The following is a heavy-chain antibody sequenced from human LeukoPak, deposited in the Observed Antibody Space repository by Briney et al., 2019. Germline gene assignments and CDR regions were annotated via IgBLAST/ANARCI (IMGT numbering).Heavy chain of an antibody. V-gene: IGHV4-39*07. CDR1: SGSISSSSYY. D-gene: IGHD2-2*02. J-gene: IGHJ4*02. CDR2: IYYSGST. Sequence: PSETLSLTCTVSSGSISSSSYYWGWIRQPPGKGLEWIGSIYYSGSTYYNPSLKSRVTTSVDTSKNQFSLKLSSVTAADTAVYYCARLVPAAISLDYWGQGTLVTVSS. CDR3: ARLVPAAISLDY.